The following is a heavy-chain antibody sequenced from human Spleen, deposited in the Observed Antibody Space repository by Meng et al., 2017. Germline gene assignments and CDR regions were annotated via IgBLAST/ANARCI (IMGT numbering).Heavy chain of an antibody. CDR3: ARGLLLWFGEAWFDP. CDR2: IYNSGST. Sequence: SETLSLTCTVPGGSISSYYCSWIRQPAGKGLEWIGRIYNSGSTNYNPSLKSRVTMSVDTSKNQFSLKLSSVTAEDTAVYYCARGLLLWFGEAWFDPWGQGTLVTVSS. J-gene: IGHJ5*02. V-gene: IGHV4-4*07. D-gene: IGHD3-10*01. CDR1: GGSISSYY.